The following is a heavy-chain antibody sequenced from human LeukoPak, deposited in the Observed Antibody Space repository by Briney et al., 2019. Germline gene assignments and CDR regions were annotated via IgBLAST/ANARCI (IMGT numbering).Heavy chain of an antibody. V-gene: IGHV3-23*01. CDR2: ISGSGGST. CDR3: AKDWISRPGYYFDY. J-gene: IGHJ4*02. D-gene: IGHD2-2*03. Sequence: GGSLRLSCAASGFTFSSYAMSWVRQAPGKGLEWVSAISGSGGSTYYADSVKGRFTISRDNSKNTLYLQMNGLRAEDTAVYYCAKDWISRPGYYFDYWGQGTLVTVSS. CDR1: GFTFSSYA.